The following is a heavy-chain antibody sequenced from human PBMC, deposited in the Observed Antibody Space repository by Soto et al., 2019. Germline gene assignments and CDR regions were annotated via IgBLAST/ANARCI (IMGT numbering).Heavy chain of an antibody. CDR2: ISPSSSTI. V-gene: IGHV3-48*01. Sequence: GSLRLSCAASGFTFSSYSMNWVRQAPGKGLEWVSYISPSSSTIYYADSVKGRFTISRDNAKNSLYLQMNSLRAEDTAVYYCAREQYYYDSSGYSYWGQGTLVTVSS. CDR3: AREQYYYDSSGYSY. D-gene: IGHD3-22*01. J-gene: IGHJ4*02. CDR1: GFTFSSYS.